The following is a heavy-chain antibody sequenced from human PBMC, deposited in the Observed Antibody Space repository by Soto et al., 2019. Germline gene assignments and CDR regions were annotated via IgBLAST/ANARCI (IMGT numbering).Heavy chain of an antibody. CDR2: IYYSGST. CDR3: ARDAPHWFDP. V-gene: IGHV4-31*03. CDR1: GGSISSGGYY. J-gene: IGHJ5*02. Sequence: SETLSLTCTVSGGSISSGGYYWSWIRQHPGKGLEWIGYIYYSGSTYYNPSLNSRVTISVDTSKNQFSLKLSSVTAADTAVYYCARDAPHWFDPWGQGTLVTVSS.